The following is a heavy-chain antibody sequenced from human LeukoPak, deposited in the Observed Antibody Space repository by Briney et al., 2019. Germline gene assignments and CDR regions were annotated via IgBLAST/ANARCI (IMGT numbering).Heavy chain of an antibody. CDR3: ARDLNYFDY. CDR1: GSTFSSFW. J-gene: IGHJ4*02. CDR2: IKQDGSEK. V-gene: IGHV3-7*01. Sequence: GGSLRLSCAASGSTFSSFWMTWVRQAPGKGLEWVANIKQDGSEKYYVDSVRGRFTISRDNATNSLYLQMNSLRAEDTAMYYCARDLNYFDYWGQGTLVTVSS.